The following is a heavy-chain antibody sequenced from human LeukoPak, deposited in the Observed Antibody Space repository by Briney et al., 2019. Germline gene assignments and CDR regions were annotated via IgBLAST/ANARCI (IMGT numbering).Heavy chain of an antibody. CDR3: ARDLVRMGTAAAGTGFDY. V-gene: IGHV1-2*02. D-gene: IGHD6-13*01. J-gene: IGHJ4*01. Sequence: ASVKVSSKASGYTFTPYYVHWVRQAPGHGREWMGWINPNSGGSNYSHSFQGRGTMTRDTSISTAYIELSRLRSEDTALYYCARDLVRMGTAAAGTGFDYWGQGTLVTVSS. CDR1: GYTFTPYY. CDR2: INPNSGGS.